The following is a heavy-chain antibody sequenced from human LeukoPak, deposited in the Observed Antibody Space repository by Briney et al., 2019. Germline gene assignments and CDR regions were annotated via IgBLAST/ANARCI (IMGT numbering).Heavy chain of an antibody. CDR3: ARGPVTWYSSGWYSDWNFDL. D-gene: IGHD6-19*01. CDR2: MNPNSGNT. Sequence: ASVKVSCKASGYTFTSYDINWVRQATGQGLEWMGWMNPNSGNTGYAQKFQGRVTMTRNTSISTAYMELSSLRSEDTAVYYCARGPVTWYSSGWYSDWNFDLWGRGTLVTVSS. V-gene: IGHV1-8*01. J-gene: IGHJ2*01. CDR1: GYTFTSYD.